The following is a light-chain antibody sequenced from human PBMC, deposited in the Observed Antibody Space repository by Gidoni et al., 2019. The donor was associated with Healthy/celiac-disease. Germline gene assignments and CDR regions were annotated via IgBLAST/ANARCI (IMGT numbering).Light chain of an antibody. V-gene: IGKV1-5*03. Sequence: DVQMTTSPSTLSASVGARVTITCRTSHRISSWLYWYQQQPGKAPKLLIYKASSLGRGVPSRFSGSASGTYFTLTISRLPPDDFATYYCQQYNSYPWTFGQGTKVEIK. J-gene: IGKJ1*01. CDR2: KAS. CDR1: HRISSW. CDR3: QQYNSYPWT.